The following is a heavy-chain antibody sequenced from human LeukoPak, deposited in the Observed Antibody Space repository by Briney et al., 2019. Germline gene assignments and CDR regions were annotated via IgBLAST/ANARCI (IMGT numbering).Heavy chain of an antibody. V-gene: IGHV4-59*08. CDR1: GGSINSYY. J-gene: IGHJ4*02. CDR2: IYYSGST. Sequence: SETLSLTCTVSGGSINSYYWSWIRQPPGKGLEWIGYIYYSGSTNYNPSLKSRVTISVDTSKNQFSLKLSSVTAADTAVYYCARMGNPATVTTDYWGQGTLVTVSS. D-gene: IGHD4-17*01. CDR3: ARMGNPATVTTDY.